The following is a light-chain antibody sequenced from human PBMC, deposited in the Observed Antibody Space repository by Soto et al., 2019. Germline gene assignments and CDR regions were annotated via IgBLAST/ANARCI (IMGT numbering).Light chain of an antibody. V-gene: IGLV2-8*01. Sequence: QSALTQPPSVSGSPGQSVSISCTGTSSDVGGYNYVSWFQQYPGKAPKLLIHEVNERPSGVPDRFSGSKSGNTAVLTVSGLQAEDEADYYCSSYGGSNNHVFGTGTKVTVL. J-gene: IGLJ1*01. CDR3: SSYGGSNNHV. CDR2: EVN. CDR1: SSDVGGYNY.